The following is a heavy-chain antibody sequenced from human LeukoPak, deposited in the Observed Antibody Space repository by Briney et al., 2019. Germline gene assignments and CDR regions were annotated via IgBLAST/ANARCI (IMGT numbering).Heavy chain of an antibody. V-gene: IGHV3-11*04. CDR2: ITNSGRST. CDR3: AREASGNYYVFDS. Sequence: GGSLRLSCEASGFSFSNYFISWIRQAPGKGLQWVSYITNSGRSTNYADAVKGRFTISRDNTKKSVYLEMTDLRPEDTAVYYCAREASGNYYVFDSWGQGTRVTVSS. J-gene: IGHJ4*02. CDR1: GFSFSNYF. D-gene: IGHD1-26*01.